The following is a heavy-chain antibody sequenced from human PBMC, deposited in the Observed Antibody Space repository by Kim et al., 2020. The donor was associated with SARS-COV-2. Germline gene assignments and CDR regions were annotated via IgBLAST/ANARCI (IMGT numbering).Heavy chain of an antibody. Sequence: SETLSLTCNVSGDSISNSAFFWSWIRQAPGEGLEWIGTIYIAGGPYYNPSLKNRLTIFVDTSKNQFSLDLNSVTGADTAVYYCVGLPVLQFRDWLRAGTNHWGQGTRVTVSS. CDR3: VGLPVLQFRDWLRAGTNH. D-gene: IGHD3-3*01. CDR1: GDSISNSAFF. CDR2: IYIAGGP. J-gene: IGHJ5*02. V-gene: IGHV4-39*01.